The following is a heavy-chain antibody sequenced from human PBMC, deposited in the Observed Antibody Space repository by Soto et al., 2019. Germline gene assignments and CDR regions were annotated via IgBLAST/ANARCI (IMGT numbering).Heavy chain of an antibody. CDR3: ARQDTTVTTPWLDP. D-gene: IGHD4-17*01. CDR2: IFYSGSA. CDR1: GGSINSDDYY. J-gene: IGHJ5*02. V-gene: IGHV4-39*01. Sequence: SETLSLTCSVSGGSINSDDYYWAWIRQPPGKGLEWIGSIFYSGSAYYNPSLKSRVTISVDTSKNHFSLELRSVTAADTALYYCARQDTTVTTPWLDPWGQGTLVTVSS.